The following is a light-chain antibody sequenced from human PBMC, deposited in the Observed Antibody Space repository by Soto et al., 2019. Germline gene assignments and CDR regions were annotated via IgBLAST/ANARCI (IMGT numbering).Light chain of an antibody. V-gene: IGKV3-15*01. CDR1: QSVSSN. J-gene: IGKJ1*01. CDR2: AAS. CDR3: QQYNKWPLT. Sequence: IVMTQSPATLXXSXXXXPXXXXRASQSVSSNLAWYQQKPGQAPRLLIYAASTRATGIPAKFSGSGSGTEFTLTISSLQSEDFAVYYCQQYNKWPLTFGQGTKVDIK.